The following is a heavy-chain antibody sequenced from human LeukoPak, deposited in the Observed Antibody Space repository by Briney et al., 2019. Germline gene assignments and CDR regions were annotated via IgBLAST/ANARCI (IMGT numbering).Heavy chain of an antibody. V-gene: IGHV1-69*04. Sequence: SVKVSCKASGGTFSSYAISWVRQAPGQGLEWMGRIIPILGIANYAQKFQGRVTITADKSTSTAYMELSSLRSEDTAVYYCARPAASIAARSAFNYWGQGTLATVSS. CDR2: IIPILGIA. CDR3: ARPAASIAARSAFNY. D-gene: IGHD6-6*01. CDR1: GGTFSSYA. J-gene: IGHJ4*02.